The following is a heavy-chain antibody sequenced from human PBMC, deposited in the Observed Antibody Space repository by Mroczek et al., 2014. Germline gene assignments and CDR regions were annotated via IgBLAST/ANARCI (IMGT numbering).Heavy chain of an antibody. CDR3: ARVRPCSGGSCYSSEYFQH. CDR2: INHSGST. CDR1: GGSFSGYY. J-gene: IGHJ1*01. Sequence: QVQLQQWGAGLLKPSETLSLTCAVYGGSFSGYYWSWIRQPPGKGLEWIGEINHSGSTNYNPSLKSRVTISVDTSKNQFSLKLSSVTAADTAVYYCARVRPCSGGSCYSSEYFQHWGQGTLVTVSS. V-gene: IGHV4-34*01. D-gene: IGHD2-15*01.